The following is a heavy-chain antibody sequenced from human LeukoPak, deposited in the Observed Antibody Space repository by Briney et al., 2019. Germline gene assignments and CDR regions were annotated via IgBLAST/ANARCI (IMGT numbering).Heavy chain of an antibody. Sequence: SETPSLTCAVYGGSFSGYYWSWIRQPPGKGLEWIGEINHSGSTNYNPSLKSRVTISVDTSKNQFSLKLSSVTAADTAVYYCARGPYDILTGPIPFYYYYGMDVWGQGTTVTVSS. CDR2: INHSGST. CDR1: GGSFSGYY. V-gene: IGHV4-34*01. CDR3: ARGPYDILTGPIPFYYYYGMDV. J-gene: IGHJ6*02. D-gene: IGHD3-9*01.